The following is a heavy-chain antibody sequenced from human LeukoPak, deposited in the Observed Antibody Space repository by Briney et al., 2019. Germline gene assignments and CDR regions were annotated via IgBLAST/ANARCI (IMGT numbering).Heavy chain of an antibody. V-gene: IGHV1-46*01. CDR1: GYTFTSYY. J-gene: IGHJ3*02. CDR2: INPSGGST. D-gene: IGHD2-15*01. Sequence: ASVKVSCKASGYTFTSYYMHWVRQAPGQGLEWMGIINPSGGSTSYAQKFQGRVTMTEDTSTDTAYMELSSLRSEDTAVYYCATDMSRPPVVDAFDIWGQGTMVTVSS. CDR3: ATDMSRPPVVDAFDI.